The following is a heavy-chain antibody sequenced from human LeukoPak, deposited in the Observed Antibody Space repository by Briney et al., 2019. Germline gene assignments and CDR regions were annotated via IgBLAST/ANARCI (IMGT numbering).Heavy chain of an antibody. D-gene: IGHD3-10*01. CDR2: IISSGSTI. Sequence: PGGSLRLSCAACGFSCSSYERNWVRQAPGKGLEWVSYIISSGSTIYYADSVKGRFTISRDNAKNSLYLQMNSLRAEDTAVYYCARDLRVITMVRGALDYWGQGTLVTVSS. CDR3: ARDLRVITMVRGALDY. J-gene: IGHJ4*02. V-gene: IGHV3-48*03. CDR1: GFSCSSYE.